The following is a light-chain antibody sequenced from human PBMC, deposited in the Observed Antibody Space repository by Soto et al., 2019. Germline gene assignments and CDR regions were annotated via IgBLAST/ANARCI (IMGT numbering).Light chain of an antibody. CDR2: KAS. CDR1: QSVDTC. V-gene: IGKV1-5*03. J-gene: IGKJ1*01. CDR3: QQFYRYPWT. Sequence: DIQMTQSPSALSASVGDTVTITCRASQSVDTCLAWYQQKPGKAPHLLIYKASRLETRVPSRFSGSGSVTDYTLTITGLQPDDFATYYCQQFYRYPWTFGQGTKVEI.